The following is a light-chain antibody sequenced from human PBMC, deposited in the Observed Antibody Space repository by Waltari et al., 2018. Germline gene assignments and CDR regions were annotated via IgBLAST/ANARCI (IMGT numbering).Light chain of an antibody. CDR1: QRVSSW. V-gene: IGKV1-5*01. Sequence: DIQMTQSPSTLSASVGYRVTITCRASQRVSSWLAWYRQKPGEAPKLLIYDASSLESGVPSRFSGSGSGTEFTLTISSLQSDDFATYYCQQYRGLWTFGQGTRVEVK. J-gene: IGKJ1*01. CDR3: QQYRGLWT. CDR2: DAS.